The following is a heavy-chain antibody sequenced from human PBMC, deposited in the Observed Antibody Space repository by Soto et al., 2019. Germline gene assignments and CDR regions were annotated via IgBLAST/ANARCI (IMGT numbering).Heavy chain of an antibody. CDR3: AKWEDWSPSLGYFDL. V-gene: IGHV4-59*01. CDR2: IYYSGST. J-gene: IGHJ2*01. Sequence: SETLSLTCTVSGGSISSYYWSWIRQPPGKGLEWIGYIYYSGSTNYNPSLKSRVTISVDTSKNQFSLKLSSVTAADTAVYYCAKWEDWSPSLGYFDLWGRGTLVTVSS. CDR1: GGSISSYY. D-gene: IGHD1-26*01.